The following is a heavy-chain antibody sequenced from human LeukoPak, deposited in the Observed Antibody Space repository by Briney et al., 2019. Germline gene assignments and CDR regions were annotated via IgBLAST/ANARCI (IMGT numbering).Heavy chain of an antibody. CDR3: ARDSIVGATLYYFDY. J-gene: IGHJ4*02. V-gene: IGHV3-30-3*01. Sequence: PGRSLRLSCAASGFTFSSYAMHWVRQAPGKGLEWVAVISYDGSNKYYADSVKGRFTISRDNSKNTLYLQMNSLRAEDTAVYYCARDSIVGATLYYFDYWGQGTLVTVSS. D-gene: IGHD1-26*01. CDR1: GFTFSSYA. CDR2: ISYDGSNK.